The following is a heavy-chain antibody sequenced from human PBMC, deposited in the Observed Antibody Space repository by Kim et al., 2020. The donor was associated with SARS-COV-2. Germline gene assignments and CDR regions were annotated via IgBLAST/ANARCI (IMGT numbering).Heavy chain of an antibody. J-gene: IGHJ4*02. CDR3: ARAYYYDSSGYHNWGYYY. D-gene: IGHD3-22*01. Sequence: GESLKISCKGSGYSFTSYWISWVRQMPGKGLEWMGRIDPSDSYTNYSPSFQGHVTISADKSISTAYLQWSSLKASDTAMYYCARAYYYDSSGYHNWGYYYWGQGTLVTVSS. CDR2: IDPSDSYT. V-gene: IGHV5-10-1*01. CDR1: GYSFTSYW.